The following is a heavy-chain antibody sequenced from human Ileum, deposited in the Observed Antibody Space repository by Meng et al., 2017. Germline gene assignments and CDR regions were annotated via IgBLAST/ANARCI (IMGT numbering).Heavy chain of an antibody. D-gene: IGHD3-9*01. CDR1: GFTFRSYS. J-gene: IGHJ4*02. CDR2: ISASGTYI. V-gene: IGHV3-21*01. CDR3: ARVGYYDILTAYYYFDS. Sequence: GGSLRLSCAASGFTFRSYSMNWVRQAPGKGLEWVSSISASGTYIYYAESVKGRFTISRDNAKNSLYLQMNSLRADDTAVYYCARVGYYDILTAYYYFDSWGQGTLVTSPQ.